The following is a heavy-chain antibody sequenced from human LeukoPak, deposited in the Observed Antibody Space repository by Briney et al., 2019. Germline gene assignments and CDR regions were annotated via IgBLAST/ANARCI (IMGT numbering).Heavy chain of an antibody. CDR2: INDSESTST. CDR3: ARGRSNSDY. D-gene: IGHD5-18*01. V-gene: IGHV4-34*01. Sequence: MASETLSLTCAVYGGSFSGYYWTWIRQPPGKGRGWMGEINDSESTSTNYNPALKSRVTISVDAPSMQSSPNLSSVTAADTAVYYCARGRSNSDYWGQGTLVTVSS. J-gene: IGHJ4*02. CDR1: GGSFSGYY.